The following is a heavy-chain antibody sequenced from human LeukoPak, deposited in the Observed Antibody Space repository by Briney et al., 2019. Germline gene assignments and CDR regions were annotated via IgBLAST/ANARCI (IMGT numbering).Heavy chain of an antibody. J-gene: IGHJ6*02. CDR2: ISYDGSNK. Sequence: GGSLRLSCAASGFTFSSYGMHWVRQAPGKGLEWVAVISYDGSNKYYADSVKGRFTISRDNSKNTLYLQMNSLRAEDTAVYYCARDSYYYGMDVWGQGTTVTVSS. CDR1: GFTFSSYG. CDR3: ARDSYYYGMDV. V-gene: IGHV3-30*19.